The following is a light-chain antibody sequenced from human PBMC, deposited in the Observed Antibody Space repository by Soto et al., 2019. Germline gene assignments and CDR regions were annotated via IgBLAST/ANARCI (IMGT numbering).Light chain of an antibody. J-gene: IGKJ5*01. Sequence: IVLTQSPATLSLSPGESATLSCSASQSVSSYLAGYQQKPGQAPRLLIYGASSRATGIPDRFSGSGSGTDFTLTISRLEPEDFAVYYCQQYGSSPPITFGQGTRLEIK. V-gene: IGKV3-20*01. CDR2: GAS. CDR1: QSVSSY. CDR3: QQYGSSPPIT.